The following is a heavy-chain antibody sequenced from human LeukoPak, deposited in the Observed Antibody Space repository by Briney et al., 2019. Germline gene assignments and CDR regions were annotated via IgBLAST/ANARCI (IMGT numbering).Heavy chain of an antibody. D-gene: IGHD2-2*01. CDR1: GVSLSTRGGG. Sequence: SGPTLVNPTQTLTLTCTFSGVSLSTRGGGVGWIRQPPGKALDWLALIDWDDDKRYSPSLKRRLTIAMDTSKHQVVLTMTNMEPVDTATYYCAHIGPRDVVVIPAPMPYYFDYWGQGTLVTVSS. J-gene: IGHJ4*02. CDR3: AHIGPRDVVVIPAPMPYYFDY. V-gene: IGHV2-5*02. CDR2: IDWDDDK.